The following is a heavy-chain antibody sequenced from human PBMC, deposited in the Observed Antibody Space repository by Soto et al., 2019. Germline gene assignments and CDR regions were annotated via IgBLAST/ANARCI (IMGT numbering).Heavy chain of an antibody. V-gene: IGHV3-23*01. CDR3: AKDWGGRAAAVSWYFDY. D-gene: IGHD6-13*01. Sequence: EVQLLESGGGLVQPGGSLRLSCAASGFTFSSYAMSWVRQAPGKGLEWVSAISGSGGSTYYADSVKGRFTISRDNSKNTLYLQMNSLRAEDTAVYYCAKDWGGRAAAVSWYFDYWGQGTLVTVSS. CDR1: GFTFSSYA. CDR2: ISGSGGST. J-gene: IGHJ4*02.